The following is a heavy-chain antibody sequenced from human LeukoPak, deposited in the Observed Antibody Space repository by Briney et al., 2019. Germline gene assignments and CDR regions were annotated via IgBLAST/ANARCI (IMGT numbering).Heavy chain of an antibody. V-gene: IGHV4-30-4*01. D-gene: IGHD3-22*01. CDR1: GGSISSGDYY. J-gene: IGHJ4*02. CDR2: IQYSGST. CDR3: ATLGEYYDSSGYYYN. Sequence: SQTLSLTCTVSGGSISSGDYYWSWIRQPPGKGLESIGYIQYSGSTSYNPSLKSRVTISVDTSKNQFSLKLTSVTAADTAVYYCATLGEYYDSSGYYYNWGQGTLVTVSS.